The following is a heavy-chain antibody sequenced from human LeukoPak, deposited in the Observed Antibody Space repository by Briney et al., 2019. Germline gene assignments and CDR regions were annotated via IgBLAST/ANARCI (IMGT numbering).Heavy chain of an antibody. CDR2: ISGSGGST. CDR3: AKEKIAVWFGGLYYYYYMDV. V-gene: IGHV3-23*01. D-gene: IGHD3-10*01. Sequence: GGSLRLSCAASGFTFSSYGMSWVRQAPGKGLEWVSAISGSGGSTYYADSVKGRFTISRDNSKNTLYLQMNSLRAEDTAVYYCAKEKIAVWFGGLYYYYYMDVWGKGTTVTISS. CDR1: GFTFSSYG. J-gene: IGHJ6*03.